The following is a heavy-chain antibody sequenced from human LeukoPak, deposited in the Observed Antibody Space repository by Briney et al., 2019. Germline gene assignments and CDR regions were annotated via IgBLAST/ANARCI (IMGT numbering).Heavy chain of an antibody. CDR3: ARVLFDRYYYYYMDV. CDR1: GGSFSGYY. CDR2: INHSGST. J-gene: IGHJ6*03. D-gene: IGHD3-9*01. V-gene: IGHV4-34*01. Sequence: SSETLSLTCAVYGGSFSGYYWSWIRQPPGKGLEWIGEINHSGSTNYNPSLKSRVTISVDTSKNQFSLKLSSVTAADTAVYYCARVLFDRYYYYYMDVWGKGTTVTVSS.